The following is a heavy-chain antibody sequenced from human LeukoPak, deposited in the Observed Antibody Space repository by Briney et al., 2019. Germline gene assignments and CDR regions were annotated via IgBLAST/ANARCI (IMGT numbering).Heavy chain of an antibody. CDR2: ITGSDDAT. CDR1: GFTFSSAA. J-gene: IGHJ4*02. CDR3: AKGPQLYSGYHPDY. D-gene: IGHD5-12*01. V-gene: IGHV3-23*01. Sequence: PGGSLRLSCAASGFTFSSAAMTWVRQAPGKGLEGVSTITGSDDATYYADSVKGGFTISRDFSRNKVGLQMNSLRTEDTAIYYCAKGPQLYSGYHPDYWGQGTLVTVSS.